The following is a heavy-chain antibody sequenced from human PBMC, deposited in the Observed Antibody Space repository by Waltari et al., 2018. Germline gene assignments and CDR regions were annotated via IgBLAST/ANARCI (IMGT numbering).Heavy chain of an antibody. CDR1: GGSVSSGSYY. Sequence: QVQLQESGPGLVKPSETLSLTCTVSGGSVSSGSYYWGWIRQPPGKGLEWIGDXYYRXSTXYNPSLKSRVTXSXXXXKNQXCXKXSSVTXXXTAVYYCAMGLDYWGXGTLVTVSS. V-gene: IGHV4-61*01. J-gene: IGHJ4*01. CDR3: AMGLDY. CDR2: XYYRXST.